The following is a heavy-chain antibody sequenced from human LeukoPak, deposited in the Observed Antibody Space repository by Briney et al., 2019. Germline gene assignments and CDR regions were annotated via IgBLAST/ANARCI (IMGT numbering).Heavy chain of an antibody. CDR2: ISSSSSTI. V-gene: IGHV3-48*01. J-gene: IGHJ4*02. CDR1: GFTVSSNF. Sequence: GGSLRLSCAASGFTVSSNFLSWVRQAPGKGLEWVSYISSSSSTIYYADSVKGRFTISRDNAKNSLYLQMNSLRAEDTAVYYCARVVSSGWYQFDYWGQGTLVTVSS. D-gene: IGHD6-19*01. CDR3: ARVVSSGWYQFDY.